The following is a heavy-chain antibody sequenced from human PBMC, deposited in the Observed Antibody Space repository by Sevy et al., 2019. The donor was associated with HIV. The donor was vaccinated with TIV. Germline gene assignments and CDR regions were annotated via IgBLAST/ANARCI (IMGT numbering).Heavy chain of an antibody. Sequence: GGSLRLSCAASGFTFSSYVMSWVRQAPIKGLEWVSAISGRGASTYYEVSVKGRFTISRDNSKNTLYLQMNSLRAEDTAVYYCAGSSSYYYGMDVWGQGTTVTVSS. CDR3: AGSSSYYYGMDV. CDR2: ISGRGAST. V-gene: IGHV3-23*01. J-gene: IGHJ6*02. CDR1: GFTFSSYV. D-gene: IGHD6-6*01.